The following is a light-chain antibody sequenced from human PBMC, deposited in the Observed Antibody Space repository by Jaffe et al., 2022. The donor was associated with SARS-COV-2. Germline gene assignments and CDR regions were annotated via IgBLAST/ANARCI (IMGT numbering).Light chain of an antibody. Sequence: QSALTQPASVSGSPGQSITISCTGTSGDVGGYNYVSWSQQHPGKAPKLILYEVNIRPSGVPARFSGSKSGNTASLTISGLQAEDEADYYCSSFTSISTLVFGGGTKVTVL. J-gene: IGLJ2*01. CDR1: SGDVGGYNY. CDR2: EVN. V-gene: IGLV2-14*01. CDR3: SSFTSISTLV.